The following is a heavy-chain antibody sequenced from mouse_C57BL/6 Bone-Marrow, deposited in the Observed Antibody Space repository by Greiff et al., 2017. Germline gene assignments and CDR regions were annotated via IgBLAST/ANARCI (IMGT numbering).Heavy chain of an antibody. CDR3: ARRAYGNYGWYFDV. V-gene: IGHV15-2*01. D-gene: IGHD2-1*01. J-gene: IGHJ1*03. CDR1: DSEVFPIAY. CDR2: ILPSIGRT. Sequence: QVQLKQSGSELRSPGSSVKLSCKDFDSEVFPIAYMSWVRQKPGHGFEWIGGILPSIGRTIYGEKFEDKATLDADTLSNTAYLELNSLTSEDSAIYYCARRAYGNYGWYFDVWGTGTTVTVSS.